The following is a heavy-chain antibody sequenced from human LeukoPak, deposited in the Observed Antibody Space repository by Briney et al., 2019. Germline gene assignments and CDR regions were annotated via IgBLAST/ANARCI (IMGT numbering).Heavy chain of an antibody. V-gene: IGHV3-13*01. CDR1: GFTFSSYD. Sequence: QPGGSLRLSCAASGFTFSSYDMHWVRQATGKGLEWVSAIGTAGDTYHPGSVKGRFTISGENAKNSLYLQMNSLRAGDTAVYYCAREEYFGGNYRPYGMDVWGQGTTVTVSS. D-gene: IGHD4-23*01. CDR3: AREEYFGGNYRPYGMDV. J-gene: IGHJ6*02. CDR2: IGTAGDT.